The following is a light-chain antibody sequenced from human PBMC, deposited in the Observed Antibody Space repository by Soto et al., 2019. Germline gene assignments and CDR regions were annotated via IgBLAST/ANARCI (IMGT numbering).Light chain of an antibody. CDR3: QQFGSSPGFT. CDR2: AAS. J-gene: IGKJ3*01. Sequence: DIVLKQSPGTLSLSPGETATLSCRASQSINNRYLAWYQQKPGQAPRLLLNAASSRATGIPNRFRGSGSGTDVTVAISRLEPADIAVYYDQQFGSSPGFTFGPGTKVDIK. V-gene: IGKV3-20*01. CDR1: QSINNRY.